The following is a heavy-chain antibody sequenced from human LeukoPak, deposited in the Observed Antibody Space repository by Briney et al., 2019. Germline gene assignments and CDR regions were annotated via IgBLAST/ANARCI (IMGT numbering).Heavy chain of an antibody. Sequence: SETLSLTCTVSGGSISSSSYYWGWVRQPPGKGLEWIGSIHYSGSTYYNPSLRSRLTLSVDTSKNQFSLKLSSVTAADTAVYYCARGSSYYYYGMDVWGQGTTVTVSS. CDR2: IHYSGST. CDR1: GGSISSSSYY. J-gene: IGHJ6*02. CDR3: ARGSSYYYYGMDV. V-gene: IGHV4-39*01.